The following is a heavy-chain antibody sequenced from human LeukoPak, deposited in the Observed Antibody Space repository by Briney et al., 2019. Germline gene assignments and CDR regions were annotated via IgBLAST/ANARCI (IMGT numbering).Heavy chain of an antibody. V-gene: IGHV1-8*01. CDR3: ARGVRVRVVVPAALSYYYYMDV. CDR2: MNPNSGNT. CDR1: GYTFTSYD. J-gene: IGHJ6*03. D-gene: IGHD2-2*01. Sequence: ASVKVSCTASGYTFTSYDINWVRQATGQGLEWMGWMNPNSGNTGYAQKFQGRVTMTWNTSISTAYMELSSLRSEDTAVYYCARGVRVRVVVPAALSYYYYMDVWGKGTTVTVSS.